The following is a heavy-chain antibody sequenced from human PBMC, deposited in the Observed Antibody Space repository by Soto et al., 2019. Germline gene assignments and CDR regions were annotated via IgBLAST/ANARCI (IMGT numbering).Heavy chain of an antibody. D-gene: IGHD6-25*01. J-gene: IGHJ4*02. Sequence: AGGSLRLSCAASGFTFSSYAMHWVRQAPGKGLEWVAVISYDGSNKYYADSVKGRFTISRDNSKNTLYLQMNSLRAEDTAVYYCARDLDGYMSYWGQGTLVTVSS. V-gene: IGHV3-30-3*01. CDR2: ISYDGSNK. CDR1: GFTFSSYA. CDR3: ARDLDGYMSY.